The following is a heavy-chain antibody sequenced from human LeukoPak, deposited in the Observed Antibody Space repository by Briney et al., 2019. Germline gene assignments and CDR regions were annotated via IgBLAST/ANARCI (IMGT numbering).Heavy chain of an antibody. V-gene: IGHV4-59*11. D-gene: IGHD3-16*01. Sequence: SETLSLTCTVSGGSISSHYWSWIRQSPGKGLEWIGYIYYSGSTNYNPSLKSRVAISLDTSKNQFSLKLSSVTAADTAVYYCARGGYFDYWGQGTLVTVSS. CDR3: ARGGYFDY. J-gene: IGHJ4*02. CDR2: IYYSGST. CDR1: GGSISSHY.